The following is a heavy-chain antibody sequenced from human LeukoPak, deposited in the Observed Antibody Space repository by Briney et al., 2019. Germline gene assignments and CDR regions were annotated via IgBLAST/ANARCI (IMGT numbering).Heavy chain of an antibody. J-gene: IGHJ6*03. V-gene: IGHV1-18*01. CDR3: ARDSGTAMVKGYYYYYYMDV. CDR2: ISAYNGNT. Sequence: ASVKVSCKASGYTFTSYDINWVRQATGQGLEWMGWISAYNGNTNYAQKLQGRVTMTTDTSTSTAYMELRSLRSDDTAVYYCARDSGTAMVKGYYYYYYMDVWGKGTTVTVSS. CDR1: GYTFTSYD. D-gene: IGHD5-18*01.